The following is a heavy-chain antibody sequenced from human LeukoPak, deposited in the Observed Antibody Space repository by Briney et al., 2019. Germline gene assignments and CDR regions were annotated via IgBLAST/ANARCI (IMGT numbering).Heavy chain of an antibody. CDR3: ASSHDSSGND. CDR2: IKYDGTHK. J-gene: IGHJ4*02. V-gene: IGHV3-7*01. Sequence: GGSLRLSCVASGLSFSSYWIAWVSQPPGKGLEWVANIKYDGTHKFYADSVKGRFTISTDNAKNSLFLEMNSLTADDTAVSFCASSHDSSGNDWGQGTLVTVSS. CDR1: GLSFSSYW. D-gene: IGHD3-22*01.